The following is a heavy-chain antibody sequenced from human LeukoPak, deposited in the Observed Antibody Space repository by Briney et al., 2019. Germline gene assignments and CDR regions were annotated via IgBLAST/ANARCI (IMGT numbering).Heavy chain of an antibody. CDR1: GYTLTELS. CDR3: ATHFTMVLGSHYDY. CDR2: FDPGDGET. J-gene: IGHJ4*02. D-gene: IGHD3-10*01. Sequence: ASVKVSCKVSGYTLTELSMHWVRQAPGKGLEWMGGFDPGDGETIYAQKFQGRVTMTEDTSTDTAYMELSSLRSEDTAVYYCATHFTMVLGSHYDYWGQGTLVTVSS. V-gene: IGHV1-24*01.